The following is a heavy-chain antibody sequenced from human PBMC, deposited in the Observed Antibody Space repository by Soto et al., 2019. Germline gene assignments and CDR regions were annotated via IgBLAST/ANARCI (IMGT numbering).Heavy chain of an antibody. Sequence: QVQLVQSGAEVKKPGASVKVSCKASGYTFTSYAIHWVRQAPGQRLEWMGWINAGNGYTKYSQKFQVRLTITSDTSAATVYMEWSSLRSEDTAVYYWARGYLTFGDLSPQGLWGQGTLGTVSS. CDR2: INAGNGYT. V-gene: IGHV1-3*01. D-gene: IGHD3-10*01. CDR1: GYTFTSYA. CDR3: ARGYLTFGDLSPQGL. J-gene: IGHJ4*02.